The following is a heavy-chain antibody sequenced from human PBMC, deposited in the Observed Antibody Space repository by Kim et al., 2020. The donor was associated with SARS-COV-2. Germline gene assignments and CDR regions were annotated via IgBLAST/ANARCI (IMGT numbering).Heavy chain of an antibody. J-gene: IGHJ6*02. CDR1: GYTFTSYD. D-gene: IGHD3-3*01. CDR2: MNPNSGNT. CDR3: ARGLTKVTIFGVVTSGGYYYYGMDV. Sequence: ASVKVSCKASGYTFTSYDINWVRQATGQGLEWMGWMNPNSGNTGYAQKFQGRVTMTRNTSISTAYMELSSLRSEDTAVYDCARGLTKVTIFGVVTSGGYYYYGMDVWGQGTTVTVSS. V-gene: IGHV1-8*01.